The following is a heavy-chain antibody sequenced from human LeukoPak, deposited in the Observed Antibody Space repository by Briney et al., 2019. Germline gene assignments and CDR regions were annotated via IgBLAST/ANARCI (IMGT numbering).Heavy chain of an antibody. V-gene: IGHV1-24*01. CDR1: EYTLTELS. J-gene: IGHJ6*03. Sequence: ASVKVSCKVSEYTLTELSMRWVRQAPGKGLEWMGGFDPEDGETIYAQKFQGRVTMTEDTSTDTAYMELSSLRAEDTAVYYCARGRLRGYGSGSAYYYYMDVWGKGTTVTVSS. D-gene: IGHD3-10*01. CDR2: FDPEDGET. CDR3: ARGRLRGYGSGSAYYYYMDV.